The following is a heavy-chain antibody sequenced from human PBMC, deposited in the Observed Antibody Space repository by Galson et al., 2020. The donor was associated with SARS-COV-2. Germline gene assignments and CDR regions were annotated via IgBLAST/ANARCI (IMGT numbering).Heavy chain of an antibody. V-gene: IGHV3-23*03. Sequence: GGSLRLSCAASGFTFSSYAMTWVRQAPGKGLEWVSVIYSGGTTYYTDSVKGRFTISRDNSKNTLYLQMNSLRAEDTAIYYCAKDVGAYYYGSGGCVANWFDPWGQGTLVTVSS. CDR3: AKDVGAYYYGSGGCVANWFDP. CDR2: IYSGGTT. J-gene: IGHJ5*02. CDR1: GFTFSSYA. D-gene: IGHD3-10*01.